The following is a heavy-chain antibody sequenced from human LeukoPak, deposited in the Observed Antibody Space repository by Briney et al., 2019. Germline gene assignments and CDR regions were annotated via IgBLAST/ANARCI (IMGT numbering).Heavy chain of an antibody. J-gene: IGHJ5*02. D-gene: IGHD3-10*01. CDR2: IHHSGST. Sequence: SETLSLTCAVYGESFSGYYWSRIRQPPGKGLEWIAEIHHSGSTKYNPSLKSRVTMSVDTSKNQFSLKLSSVTAADTAVYYCARDSGTTGEVKFDPWGQGTLVTVSS. CDR3: ARDSGTTGEVKFDP. V-gene: IGHV4-34*01. CDR1: GESFSGYY.